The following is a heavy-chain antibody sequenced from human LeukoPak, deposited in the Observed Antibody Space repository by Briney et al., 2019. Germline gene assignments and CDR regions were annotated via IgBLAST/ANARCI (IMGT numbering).Heavy chain of an antibody. V-gene: IGHV4-59*11. Sequence: PSETLSLTCTVSGGSISGHYWSRVRQPPGEGLEWIGYIYYSGRTNYNPSLESRVTFSVDTSKNQFSLMLSSVTAADTAVYYCARYFALASSSYYYYMDVWGKGITVTVSS. CDR1: GGSISGHY. D-gene: IGHD3-9*01. CDR2: IYYSGRT. CDR3: ARYFALASSSYYYYMDV. J-gene: IGHJ6*03.